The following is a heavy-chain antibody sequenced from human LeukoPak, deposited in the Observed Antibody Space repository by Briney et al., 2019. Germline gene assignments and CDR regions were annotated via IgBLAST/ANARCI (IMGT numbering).Heavy chain of an antibody. D-gene: IGHD1-26*01. CDR1: GGSISSGSFY. Sequence: KAPETLSLTCTVSGGSISSGSFYWGWIRQPPGKGLEWIGSIFYSGSTYYNPSLKSRVTISVDTSRNHFSLKLSSVTAADTAVYYCARHQSGSYPPYSMDVWGKGTTVIVSS. CDR2: IFYSGST. V-gene: IGHV4-39*01. J-gene: IGHJ6*03. CDR3: ARHQSGSYPPYSMDV.